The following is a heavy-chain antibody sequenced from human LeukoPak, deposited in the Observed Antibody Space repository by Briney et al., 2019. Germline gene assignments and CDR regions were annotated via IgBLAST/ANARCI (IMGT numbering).Heavy chain of an antibody. CDR1: GYSFTSYW. CDR2: IYPADSDT. CDR3: ARQITDQSSGYDSIDY. D-gene: IGHD5-12*01. V-gene: IGHV5-51*01. J-gene: IGHJ4*02. Sequence: GASLKISCKGSGYSFTSYWIGWVRQVPGKGLEWMGIIYPADSDTRYRPSFEGQVTISADKSLTTAYLQWSSLKASDTAMYYCARQITDQSSGYDSIDYWGQGTLVTVSS.